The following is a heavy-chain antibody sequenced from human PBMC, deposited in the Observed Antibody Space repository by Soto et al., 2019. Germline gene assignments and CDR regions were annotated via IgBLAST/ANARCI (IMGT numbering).Heavy chain of an antibody. J-gene: IGHJ4*02. CDR2: IIPIFGTA. D-gene: IGHD5-12*01. CDR1: GGTFSSYA. CDR3: ARDTMATNNRLHY. Sequence: ASVKVSCKASGGTFSSYAISWVRQAPGQGLEWMGGIIPIFGTANYAQKFQGRVTITADESTSTAYMELSSLRSEDTAVYYCARDTMATNNRLHYWGQGTLVTVSS. V-gene: IGHV1-69*13.